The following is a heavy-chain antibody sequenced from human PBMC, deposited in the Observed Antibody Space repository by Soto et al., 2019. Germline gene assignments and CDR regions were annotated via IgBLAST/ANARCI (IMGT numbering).Heavy chain of an antibody. J-gene: IGHJ6*02. CDR2: IWYDGTDN. V-gene: IGHV3-33*06. CDR1: GFAFSRYD. D-gene: IGHD6-13*01. Sequence: GGSLRLSCAASGFAFSRYDMHWVRQAPDKGLEWVAVIWYDGTDNYYADSVRGRSTISRDNSKNTLYLQVDSLRVDDTAVYYCAKDRSSSLDAMDVWGQGTTVTV. CDR3: AKDRSSSLDAMDV.